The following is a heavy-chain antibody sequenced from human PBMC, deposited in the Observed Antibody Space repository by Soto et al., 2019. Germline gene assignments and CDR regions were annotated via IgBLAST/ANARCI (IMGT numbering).Heavy chain of an antibody. CDR3: ARAVSNAYDI. CDR2: ISSDGSTT. Sequence: GGSLRLSCAASGFTFSRYWMHWVRQAPGKGLVWVSHISSDGSTTNYADSVKGRFTISRDNAKNTLYLQMNSLRAEDTAVYYCARAVSNAYDIWGQGTMDIVSS. J-gene: IGHJ3*02. CDR1: GFTFSRYW. D-gene: IGHD1-20*01. V-gene: IGHV3-74*01.